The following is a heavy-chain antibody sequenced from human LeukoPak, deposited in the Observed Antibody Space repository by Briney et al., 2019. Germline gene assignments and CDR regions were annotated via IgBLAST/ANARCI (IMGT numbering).Heavy chain of an antibody. CDR2: IKQDGSDI. CDR1: GFTFSTYW. D-gene: IGHD3-16*01. Sequence: PGGSLRLSCAASGFTFSTYWMSWVRQAPGKGLEWVANIKQDGSDIYYVDSVKGRFTISRDSAKNSLYLQMSSLRAEDTAVYYCTRGGRLHPQSPYWGQGTLVTVSS. CDR3: TRGGRLHPQSPY. V-gene: IGHV3-7*01. J-gene: IGHJ4*02.